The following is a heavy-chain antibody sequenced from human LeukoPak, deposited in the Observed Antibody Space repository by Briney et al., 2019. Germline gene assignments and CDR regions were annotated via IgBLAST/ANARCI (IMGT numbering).Heavy chain of an antibody. CDR1: GGSISSYY. J-gene: IGHJ5*02. V-gene: IGHV4-59*01. D-gene: IGHD3-3*01. CDR2: IYYSAST. CDR3: ARREWMGAYNWFDP. Sequence: PSQTLSLTCTVSGGSISSYYWTWIRQPPGTGLGWCGYIYYSASTNSNPSLKSRVTISVDTSKNQFSPKLSSVTAADTAVYYCARREWMGAYNWFDPWGQGTLVTVSS.